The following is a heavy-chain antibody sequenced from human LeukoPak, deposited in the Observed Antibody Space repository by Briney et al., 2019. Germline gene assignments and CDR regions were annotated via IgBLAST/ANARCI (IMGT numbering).Heavy chain of an antibody. CDR1: GYTFTGYY. D-gene: IGHD3-3*01. CDR2: INPNSGGT. CDR3: ARVTIFGVVIPPFDY. Sequence: ASVKVSCKASGYTFTGYYMHWVRQAPGQGLEWMGWINPNSGGTNYAQKFQGRVTMTRDTSISTAYMELSRLRSDDTAVYYCARVTIFGVVIPPFDYWGQGTLVTVSS. V-gene: IGHV1-2*02. J-gene: IGHJ4*02.